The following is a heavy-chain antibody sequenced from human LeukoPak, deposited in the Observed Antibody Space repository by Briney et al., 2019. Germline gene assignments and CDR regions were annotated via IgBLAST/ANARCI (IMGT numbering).Heavy chain of an antibody. V-gene: IGHV4-4*07. CDR1: GGSISGYY. CDR3: ARGIEYSSSYDY. D-gene: IGHD6-6*01. CDR2: IYSSGSTYTSGTT. J-gene: IGHJ4*02. Sequence: SETLSLTCSVSGGSISGYYWSWIRQPAGKGLEWTGRIYSSGSTYTSGTTNYNPSLKSRVTISVDKSKNQFSLKLSSVTAADTAVYYCARGIEYSSSYDYWGQGTLVTVSS.